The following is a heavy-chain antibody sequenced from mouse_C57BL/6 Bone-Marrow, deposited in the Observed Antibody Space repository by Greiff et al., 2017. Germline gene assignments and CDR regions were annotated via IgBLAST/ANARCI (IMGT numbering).Heavy chain of an antibody. J-gene: IGHJ4*01. CDR1: GFTFSDYG. CDR2: ISSGSSTI. Sequence: EVQLQESGGGLVKPGGSLKLSCAASGFTFSDYGMHWVRQAPEKGLEWVAYISSGSSTIYYADTVKGRFTISRDNAKNTLFLQMTSLRSEDTAMYYCATRWLPYAMDYWGQGTSVTVSS. CDR3: ATRWLPYAMDY. V-gene: IGHV5-17*01. D-gene: IGHD2-3*01.